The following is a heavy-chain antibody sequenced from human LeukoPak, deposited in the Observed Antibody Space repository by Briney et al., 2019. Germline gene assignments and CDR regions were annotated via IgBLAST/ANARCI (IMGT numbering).Heavy chain of an antibody. D-gene: IGHD1-26*01. CDR1: GFTFDDYG. V-gene: IGHV3-20*04. Sequence: PGGSLRLSCAAPGFTFDDYGMSGVRQAPGKGLEWVSGINWNGGSTGYADSVKGRFTISRDNAKNSLYLQMNSLRAEDTALYYCARTLGGPDDVWDQGTLVTVSS. CDR2: INWNGGST. J-gene: IGHJ4*02. CDR3: ARTLGGPDDV.